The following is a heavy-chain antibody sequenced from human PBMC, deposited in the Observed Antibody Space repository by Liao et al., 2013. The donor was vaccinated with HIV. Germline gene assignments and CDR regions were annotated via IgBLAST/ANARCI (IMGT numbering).Heavy chain of an antibody. Sequence: QVQLQESGPGLVKPSQTLSLTCTVSGGSISSGSYYWSWIRQPAGKGLEWIGRIYTSGSTNYNPSLKSRVTISVDTSKNQFSLKLSSVTAADTAVYYCARDTLPPSLTTVTPAIHWYFDLWGRGTLVTVSS. V-gene: IGHV4-61*02. J-gene: IGHJ2*01. CDR3: ARDTLPPSLTTVTPAIHWYFDL. CDR1: GGSISSGSYY. D-gene: IGHD4-17*01. CDR2: IYTSGST.